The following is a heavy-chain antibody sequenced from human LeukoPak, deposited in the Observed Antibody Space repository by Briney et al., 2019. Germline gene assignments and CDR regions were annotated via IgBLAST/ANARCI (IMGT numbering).Heavy chain of an antibody. CDR2: TYYRSKWYN. CDR3: ARELIVVVPAAMAYWFDP. D-gene: IGHD2-2*01. V-gene: IGHV6-1*01. J-gene: IGHJ5*02. CDR1: GDSVSRNSAA. Sequence: SQTLSLTCAISGDSVSRNSAAWNWIRQSPSRGLEWLGRTYYRSKWYNDYAVSVKSRITINPDTSKNQFSLQLNSVTPEDTAVYYCARELIVVVPAAMAYWFDPWGQGTLVTVSS.